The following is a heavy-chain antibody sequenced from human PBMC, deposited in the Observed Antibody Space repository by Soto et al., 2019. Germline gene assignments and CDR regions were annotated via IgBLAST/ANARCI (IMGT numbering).Heavy chain of an antibody. Sequence: QVQLVQSGGGVVQPGGSLRLSCVASGFNFNRYAMHWVRQAPGKGLEWVAVISYDGNDEYYADSVQGRFTISRDNSESTLYAQLNSLRPDDTAMYYCARDDSEESIPGAYFDYWGQGALVTVPS. J-gene: IGHJ4*02. CDR3: ARDDSEESIPGAYFDY. CDR1: GFNFNRYA. D-gene: IGHD2-21*01. V-gene: IGHV3-30*04. CDR2: ISYDGNDE.